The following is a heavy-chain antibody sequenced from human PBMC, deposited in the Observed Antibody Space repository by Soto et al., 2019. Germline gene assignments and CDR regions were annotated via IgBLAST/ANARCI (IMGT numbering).Heavy chain of an antibody. Sequence: GGSLRLSCAASGFTFSSYAMSWVRQAPGKGLEWVSAISGSGGSTYYADSVKGRFTISRDNSKNTLYLQMNSLRAEDTAVYYCAKIQVVVPAALLFDYWGQGTLVTVSS. CDR1: GFTFSSYA. J-gene: IGHJ4*02. V-gene: IGHV3-23*01. D-gene: IGHD2-2*01. CDR3: AKIQVVVPAALLFDY. CDR2: ISGSGGST.